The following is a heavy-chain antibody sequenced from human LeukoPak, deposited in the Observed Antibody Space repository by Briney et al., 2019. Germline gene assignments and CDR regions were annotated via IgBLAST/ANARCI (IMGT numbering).Heavy chain of an antibody. CDR3: ARDEWLLDACDI. D-gene: IGHD6-19*01. J-gene: IGHJ3*02. V-gene: IGHV1-2*06. CDR2: INPNSGGT. Sequence: GASVKVSCKASGYTFTGYYMHWVRQAPAQGLELMGRINPNSGGTNYAQKFQVRVTLTRDTSISTAYMELSRLRADDTAVYYCARDEWLLDACDIWRQGTMVTVSS. CDR1: GYTFTGYY.